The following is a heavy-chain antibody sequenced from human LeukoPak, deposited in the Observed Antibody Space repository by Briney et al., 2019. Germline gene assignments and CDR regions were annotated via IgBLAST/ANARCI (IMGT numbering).Heavy chain of an antibody. J-gene: IGHJ4*02. V-gene: IGHV3-23*01. D-gene: IGHD6-13*01. CDR3: AKATYSSSWNLYFDY. CDR1: GFTFSTYA. CDR2: ISGSGYST. Sequence: QTGGSLRLPCAASGFTFSTYAMSWVRQAPGKGLEWVSSISGSGYSTYYADSVKGRFTISRDNSKNTLYVQMNSLRAEDTAVYYCAKATYSSSWNLYFDYWGQGTLGTVSS.